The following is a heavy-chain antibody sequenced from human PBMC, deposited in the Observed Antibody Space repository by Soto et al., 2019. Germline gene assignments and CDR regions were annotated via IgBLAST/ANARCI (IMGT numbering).Heavy chain of an antibody. J-gene: IGHJ4*02. CDR1: GYSFSSSW. CDR2: IDPNDSQT. D-gene: IGHD6-13*01. CDR3: ARHAGNSWKGDYFDY. V-gene: IGHV5-51*01. Sequence: GESLKISCQASGYSFSSSWIGWVRQMPGKGLEWMGIIDPNDSQTIYSPSFQGQVTISADKSIDTAYLQWSSLKTSDTAMYYCARHAGNSWKGDYFDYWGQGALVTVSS.